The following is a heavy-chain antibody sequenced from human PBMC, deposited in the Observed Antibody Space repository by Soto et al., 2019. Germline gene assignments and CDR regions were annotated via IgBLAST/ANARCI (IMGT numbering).Heavy chain of an antibody. J-gene: IGHJ5*02. D-gene: IGHD1-1*01. CDR3: ARDQLEGNWFDP. Sequence: QLQLQESGSGLVRPSQTLSLTCAVSGGSISSGGYSWNWIRQPPGKGLEWIGYIHHSGSTLYNPSLKSRVTISVDKSKNQFSLKLTSVTAADTAVYYCARDQLEGNWFDPWGQGTLVTVSS. CDR2: IHHSGST. CDR1: GGSISSGGYS. V-gene: IGHV4-30-2*01.